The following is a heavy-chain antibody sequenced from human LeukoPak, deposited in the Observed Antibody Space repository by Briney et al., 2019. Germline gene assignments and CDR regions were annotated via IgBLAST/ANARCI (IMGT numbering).Heavy chain of an antibody. Sequence: PGGSLRLSCAASGFTFSSYWMHWVRQAPGKGLEWVSMITGSGTSAYYADPVNGRFTISRDNSKKTLYLQMSTMRADDTAVYYCAKDGGTLTGVNWGQGTLVTVSS. CDR1: GFTFSSYW. V-gene: IGHV3-23*01. CDR3: AKDGGTLTGVN. CDR2: ITGSGTSA. J-gene: IGHJ4*02. D-gene: IGHD1-26*01.